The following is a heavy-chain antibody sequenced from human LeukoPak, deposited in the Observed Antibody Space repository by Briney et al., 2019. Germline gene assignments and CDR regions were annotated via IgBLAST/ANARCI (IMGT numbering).Heavy chain of an antibody. V-gene: IGHV3-53*01. J-gene: IGHJ3*02. D-gene: IGHD4-23*01. Sequence: RGSLRLSCAASGFIVSSIYMSWVRQAPGKGLEWVSFISGGGDTYYADSVKGRFTISRDNAENSLYLQMSSLRAEDTAVYYCARDHLTVGGTGSSDIWGQGTMVTVSS. CDR3: ARDHLTVGGTGSSDI. CDR2: ISGGGDT. CDR1: GFIVSSIY.